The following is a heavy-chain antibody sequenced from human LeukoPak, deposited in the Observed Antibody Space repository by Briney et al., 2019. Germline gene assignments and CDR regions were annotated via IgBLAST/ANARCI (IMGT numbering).Heavy chain of an antibody. V-gene: IGHV3-23*01. J-gene: IGHJ4*02. CDR2: ISGSGGST. D-gene: IGHD4-17*01. CDR3: AKAAYRDYSSFDY. Sequence: GGSLRLSCAASGFTFSTYAMSWVRQAPGKGLEWVSSISGSGGSTYYADSVKGRFTISRDNSKNTLYLQMNSLRADDTAIYYCAKAAYRDYSSFDYWGQGTLVTVSS. CDR1: GFTFSTYA.